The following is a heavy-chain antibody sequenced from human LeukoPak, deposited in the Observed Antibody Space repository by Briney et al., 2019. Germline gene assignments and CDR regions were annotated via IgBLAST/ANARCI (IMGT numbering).Heavy chain of an antibody. Sequence: GGSLRLSCAASGFTFSSYWMSWVRQAPGKGLEWVANIKQDGSEKYYLDSVKGRFTISRDNAKNSLYLQMNSLRAEDTAVYYCARGFRGWYAEGLDYWGQGTLVTVSS. D-gene: IGHD6-19*01. J-gene: IGHJ4*02. CDR3: ARGFRGWYAEGLDY. CDR2: IKQDGSEK. V-gene: IGHV3-7*01. CDR1: GFTFSSYW.